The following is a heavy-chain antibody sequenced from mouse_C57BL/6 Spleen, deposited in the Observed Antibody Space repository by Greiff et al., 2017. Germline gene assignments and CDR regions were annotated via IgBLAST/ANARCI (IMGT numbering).Heavy chain of an antibody. J-gene: IGHJ2*01. V-gene: IGHV5-16*01. CDR3: ASDRGISTSYFDV. CDR2: INYDGGST. CDR1: GFTFSDYY. D-gene: IGHD3-3*01. Sequence: VQLKESEGGLVQPGSSMKLSCTASGFTFSDYYMAWVRQVPEQGLEWVANINYDGGSTYYLDYLKSRFIISRDNATNILYLQMSSLKSGDTPTYYFASDRGISTSYFDVWGQGPTLTVSS.